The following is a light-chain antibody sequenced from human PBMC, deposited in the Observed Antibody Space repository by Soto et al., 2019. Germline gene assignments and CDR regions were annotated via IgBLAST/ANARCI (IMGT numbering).Light chain of an antibody. CDR3: SSYTSSNPRV. V-gene: IGLV2-14*01. Sequence: QSALTQPASVSGSPGQSITISCTGTSSDVGGYNYVSWYQQHPGKAPKLMISEVSNRPSGVSNRFSGSKSGNTASLTISGLQTEDEADSYCSSYTSSNPRVFGTGTKVTVL. CDR2: EVS. CDR1: SSDVGGYNY. J-gene: IGLJ1*01.